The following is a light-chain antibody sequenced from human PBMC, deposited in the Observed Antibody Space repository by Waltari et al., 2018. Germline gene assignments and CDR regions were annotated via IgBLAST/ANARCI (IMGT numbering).Light chain of an antibody. V-gene: IGKV2D-29*01. J-gene: IGKJ4*01. CDR3: LQSLQFLT. CDR2: EVS. Sequence: DIVMTQTPLSLSVTPGQPVSISCKSSQSLVHNNGRTYLNWYLQRPGQPPQLLIYEVSNRFSVVPDRFSGSGSGTDFTLRISREEAEDVGVYYCLQSLQFLTFGGGTKVETK. CDR1: QSLVHNNGRTY.